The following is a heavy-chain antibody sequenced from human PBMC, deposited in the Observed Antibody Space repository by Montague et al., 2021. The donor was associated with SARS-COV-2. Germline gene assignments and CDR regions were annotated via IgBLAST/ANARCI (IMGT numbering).Heavy chain of an antibody. CDR2: ITTAGDST. V-gene: IGHV3-74*01. J-gene: IGHJ4*02. Sequence: SLRLSCAASDSTFGRYWIHWTRQPPGRGLMWVSHITTAGDSTSYADSVKGRFTVSRDNAKNTLYLQMNSLRAEDTAVYYCARHTFQYFDYWGQGTLVTVSS. CDR1: DSTFGRYW. D-gene: IGHD2/OR15-2a*01. CDR3: ARHTFQYFDY.